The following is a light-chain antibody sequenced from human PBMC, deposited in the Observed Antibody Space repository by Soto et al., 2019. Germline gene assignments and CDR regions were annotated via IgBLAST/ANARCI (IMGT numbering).Light chain of an antibody. Sequence: EIVLTQSPGTLSLSPGERVTLSCRASQSVSNNYLAWYQQKPGKAPRLLIYGASNRATGIPDRLSGSGSGTDFTLTIRRLEPEDFAVYYCQQYGSSGTFGQGTKVDIK. J-gene: IGKJ1*01. CDR2: GAS. V-gene: IGKV3-20*01. CDR3: QQYGSSGT. CDR1: QSVSNNY.